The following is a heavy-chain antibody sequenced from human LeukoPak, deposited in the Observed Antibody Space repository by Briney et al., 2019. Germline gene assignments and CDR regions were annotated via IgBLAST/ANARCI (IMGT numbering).Heavy chain of an antibody. Sequence: GGSLRLSCAASGFTFSSYAMSWVRQAPGKGLERVSAISGSGGSTYYADSVKGRFTISRDNSKNTLYLQMNSLRAEDTAVYYCAKVEWELPLGYWGQGTLVTVSS. D-gene: IGHD1-26*01. CDR1: GFTFSSYA. CDR2: ISGSGGST. V-gene: IGHV3-23*01. J-gene: IGHJ4*02. CDR3: AKVEWELPLGY.